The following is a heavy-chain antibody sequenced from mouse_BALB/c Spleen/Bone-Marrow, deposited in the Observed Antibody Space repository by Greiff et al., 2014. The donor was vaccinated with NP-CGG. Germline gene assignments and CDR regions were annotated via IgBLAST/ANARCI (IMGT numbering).Heavy chain of an antibody. CDR3: ARQITTVDYAMDY. J-gene: IGHJ4*01. CDR1: GYTFTSYW. V-gene: IGHV1-7*01. Sequence: QVHVKQSGAELANPGASVKMSCKASGYTFTSYWMHWVKQRPGQGLEWIGYINPSTGYTEYNQKFKDKATLTAGKSSSTAYMQLSSLTSEDSAVYYCARQITTVDYAMDYWGQGTSVTVSS. CDR2: INPSTGYT. D-gene: IGHD1-1*01.